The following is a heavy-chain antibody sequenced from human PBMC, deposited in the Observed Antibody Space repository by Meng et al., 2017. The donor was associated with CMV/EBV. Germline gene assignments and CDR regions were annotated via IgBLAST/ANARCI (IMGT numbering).Heavy chain of an antibody. CDR1: GGSISSYY. D-gene: IGHD2-2*01. V-gene: IGHV4-59*01. CDR3: ARSLVVVPAVQTYYYYYGMDV. J-gene: IGHJ6*02. CDR2: IYYSGST. Sequence: SETLSLTCTVSGGSISSYYWSWIRQPPGKGLEWIGYIYYSGSTNYNPSLKSRVTISVDTSKNQFSLKLSSATAADTAVYYCARSLVVVPAVQTYYYYYGMDVWGQGTTVTVSS.